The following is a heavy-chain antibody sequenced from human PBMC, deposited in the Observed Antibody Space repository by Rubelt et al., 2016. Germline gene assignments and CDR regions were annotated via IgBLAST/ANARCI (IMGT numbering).Heavy chain of an antibody. CDR2: IYYSGST. CDR1: GGSISSSSYY. CDR3: ARGLYQLPHFDY. V-gene: IGHV4-39*07. D-gene: IGHD2-2*01. J-gene: IGHJ4*02. Sequence: QLQLQESGPGLVKPSETLSLTCTVSGGSISSSSYYWGWIRQPPGKGLEWIGYIYYSGSTYYNPSLKSRVTISVDTSKNQFSLKLSSVTAADTAVYYCARGLYQLPHFDYWGQGTLVTVSS.